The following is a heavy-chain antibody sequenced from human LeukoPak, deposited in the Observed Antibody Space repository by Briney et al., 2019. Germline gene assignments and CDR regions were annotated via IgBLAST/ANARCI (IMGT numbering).Heavy chain of an antibody. Sequence: SETLSLTCSVSGGSLYNSNYYWGWIRQTPGKGLEWIGSLYYSGSTYYNPSLKSRVTLSVDTSKDQFFLKLTSVTAADRAVYYCARHGEFGDDFTYWGQGILVTVSS. D-gene: IGHD3-10*01. CDR3: ARHGEFGDDFTY. CDR1: GGSLYNSNYY. J-gene: IGHJ4*02. V-gene: IGHV4-39*01. CDR2: LYYSGST.